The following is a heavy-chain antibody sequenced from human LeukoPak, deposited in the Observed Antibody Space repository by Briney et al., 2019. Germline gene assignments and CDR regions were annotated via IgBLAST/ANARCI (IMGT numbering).Heavy chain of an antibody. D-gene: IGHD5-24*01. CDR2: IIPIFGTA. J-gene: IGHJ6*03. CDR1: GGTFSSYA. CDR3: ARARDAGLGVANLPYYYYMDV. V-gene: IGHV1-69*13. Sequence: SVKVSCKASGGTFSSYAISWVRQAPGQGLEWMGGIIPIFGTANYAQKFQGRVTITADESTSTAYMELSSLRSEDTAVYYCARARDAGLGVANLPYYYYMDVWDKGTTVTISS.